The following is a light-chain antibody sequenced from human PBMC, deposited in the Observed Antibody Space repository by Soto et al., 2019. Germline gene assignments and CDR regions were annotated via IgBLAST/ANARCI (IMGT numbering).Light chain of an antibody. Sequence: EIVMTQSPATLSVSPGERATLSCRASQSVSSNLAWYQQKPGQAPRLLIYGASTRATGIPARFSGSGSGTEFTLTISSLQSADFAVYYCQQYNNWPLPFGQGTKVEIK. CDR3: QQYNNWPLP. V-gene: IGKV3-15*01. J-gene: IGKJ1*01. CDR1: QSVSSN. CDR2: GAS.